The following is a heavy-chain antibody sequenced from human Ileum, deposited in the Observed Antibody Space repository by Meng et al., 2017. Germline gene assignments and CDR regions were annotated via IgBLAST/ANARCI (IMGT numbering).Heavy chain of an antibody. CDR2: INGGNGKT. J-gene: IGHJ4*02. CDR1: GSTFSSYA. CDR3: ARDVVVPAALTVRIDY. D-gene: IGHD2-2*01. Sequence: VKRVQSGSESKKPGASVKVSCKVSGSTFSSYAIHWVRQAPGQRLEWMGWINGGNGKTKYSQKFQGRVTITRDTSASTAYMELSSLRSEDTAVYYCARDVVVPAALTVRIDYWGQGTLVTVSS. V-gene: IGHV1-3*01.